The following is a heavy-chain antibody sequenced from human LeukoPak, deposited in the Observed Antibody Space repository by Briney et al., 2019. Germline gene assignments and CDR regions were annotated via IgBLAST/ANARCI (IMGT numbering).Heavy chain of an antibody. V-gene: IGHV1-2*02. J-gene: IGHJ4*02. CDR3: ASAAAGTRAPDY. Sequence: GASVKVSCKASGYTFTSYAMHWVRQAPGQRLEWMGWINPNSGGTNYAQKFQGRVTMTRDTSISTAYMELSRLRSDDTAVYYCASAAAGTRAPDYWGQGTLVTVSS. CDR1: GYTFTSYA. D-gene: IGHD6-13*01. CDR2: INPNSGGT.